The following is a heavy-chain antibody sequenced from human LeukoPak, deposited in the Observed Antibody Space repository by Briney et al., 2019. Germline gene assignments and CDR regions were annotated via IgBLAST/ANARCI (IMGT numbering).Heavy chain of an antibody. CDR3: ARGVEYSSSVGN. V-gene: IGHV3-21*01. J-gene: IGHJ4*02. Sequence: MSGGSLRLSCAASGFTLSTYNMNWVRQAPGKGLEWVSSISSSSGLIYYAASVKGRFTISRDNAKNSLYLQMNSLRAEDTAVYYCARGVEYSSSVGNWGQGTLVTVSS. CDR1: GFTLSTYN. D-gene: IGHD6-6*01. CDR2: ISSSSGLI.